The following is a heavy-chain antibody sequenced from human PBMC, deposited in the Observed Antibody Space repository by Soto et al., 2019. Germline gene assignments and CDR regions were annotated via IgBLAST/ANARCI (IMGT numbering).Heavy chain of an antibody. D-gene: IGHD2-15*01. J-gene: IGHJ3*02. V-gene: IGHV4-31*03. Sequence: SETLSLTCTVSGGSISSGGYYWSWIRQHPGKGLEWIGYIYYSGSTYYNPSLKSRVTISVDTSKNQFSLKLSFVTAADTAVYYCARGVGLMVVAATAFDIWGQGTMVTVSS. CDR2: IYYSGST. CDR1: GGSISSGGYY. CDR3: ARGVGLMVVAATAFDI.